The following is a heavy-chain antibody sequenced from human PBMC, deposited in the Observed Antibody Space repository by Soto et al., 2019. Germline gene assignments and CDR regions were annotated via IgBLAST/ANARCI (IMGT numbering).Heavy chain of an antibody. CDR3: ARGFDLQYGMDV. J-gene: IGHJ6*02. Sequence: EVQLVESGGGLIQRGGSLRLSCAASGFTLSTYSLNWVRQATRKGLEWLSYISGSSNTIYYADSVKGRFTISRDNAKNSLFLQMISLRDEDTAVYFCARGFDLQYGMDVWGQGTTVTVSS. CDR1: GFTLSTYS. CDR2: ISGSSNTI. D-gene: IGHD3-10*01. V-gene: IGHV3-48*02.